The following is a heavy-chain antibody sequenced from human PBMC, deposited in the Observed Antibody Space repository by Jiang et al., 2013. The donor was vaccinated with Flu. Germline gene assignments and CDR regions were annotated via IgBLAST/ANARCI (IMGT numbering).Heavy chain of an antibody. V-gene: IGHV3-23*04. CDR1: DFTFSSYA. D-gene: IGHD3-10*01. CDR3: AKRYYYGSGSFPLVAFDY. CDR2: ISGRGDNT. Sequence: QLVESGGGLVPXGGVPETLLCKPLDFTFSSYAISWVRQAPGKGLEWVSTISGRGDNTRYADSVKGRFTISRDNSKSTLYLQMNSLRDEDTAVYYCAKRYYYGSGSFPLVAFDYWGQGTLVTVSS. J-gene: IGHJ4*02.